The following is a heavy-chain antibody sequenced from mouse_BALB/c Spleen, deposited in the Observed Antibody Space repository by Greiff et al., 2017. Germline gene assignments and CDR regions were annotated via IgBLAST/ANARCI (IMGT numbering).Heavy chain of an antibody. CDR1: GYSITSDYA. V-gene: IGHV3-2*02. J-gene: IGHJ4*01. CDR3: ARRYGNYWAMDY. D-gene: IGHD2-1*01. Sequence: EVKLQESGPGLVKPSQSLSLTCTVTGYSITSDYAWNWIRQFPGNKLEWMGYISYSGSTSYNPSLKSRISITRDTSKNQFFLQLNSVTTEDTATYYCARRYGNYWAMDYWGQGTSVTVSS. CDR2: ISYSGST.